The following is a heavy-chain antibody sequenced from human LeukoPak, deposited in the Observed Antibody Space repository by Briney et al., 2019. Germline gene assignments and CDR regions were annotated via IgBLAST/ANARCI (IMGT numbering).Heavy chain of an antibody. Sequence: GGSLRLSCTASGFTISDYYMSWIRQAPGKGLEWVSFISSSGSTIYYADFMKGRFTISRDNAKNSVYLQMNSLRAEDTAVYYFARGLGYCSGGSCPRRAFDIWGQGTVVTVSS. V-gene: IGHV3-11*01. J-gene: IGHJ3*02. CDR2: ISSSGSTI. D-gene: IGHD2-15*01. CDR3: ARGLGYCSGGSCPRRAFDI. CDR1: GFTISDYY.